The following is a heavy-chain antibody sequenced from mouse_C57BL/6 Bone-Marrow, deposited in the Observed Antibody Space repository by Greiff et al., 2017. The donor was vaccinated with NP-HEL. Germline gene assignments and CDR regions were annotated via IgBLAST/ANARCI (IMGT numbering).Heavy chain of an antibody. CDR2: ISYDGSN. V-gene: IGHV3-6*01. D-gene: IGHD1-1*01. J-gene: IGHJ3*01. CDR1: GYSITSGYY. Sequence: EVHLVESGPGLVKPSQSLSLTCSVTGYSITSGYYWNWIRQFPGNKLEWMGYISYDGSNNYNPSLKNRISITRDTSKNQFFLKLNSVTTEDTATYYYARLREVFAYWGQGTLVTVSA. CDR3: ARLREVFAY.